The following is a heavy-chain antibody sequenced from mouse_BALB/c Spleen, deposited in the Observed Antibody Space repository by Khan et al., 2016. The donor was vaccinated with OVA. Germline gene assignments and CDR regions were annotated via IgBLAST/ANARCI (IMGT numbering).Heavy chain of an antibody. Sequence: QVQLQQSGPEVVKPGASVKMSCKASGYTFTDYVINWVKQRTGQGLEWIGQIYPGSGTTHYNENFTGKATLTADKSSNTAYMQFSSLTSEDSAVYCCGTAGYGSVVDWGLGTTLAVSS. J-gene: IGHJ2*01. V-gene: IGHV1-77*01. CDR2: IYPGSGTT. D-gene: IGHD1-1*01. CDR3: GTAGYGSVVD. CDR1: GYTFTDYV.